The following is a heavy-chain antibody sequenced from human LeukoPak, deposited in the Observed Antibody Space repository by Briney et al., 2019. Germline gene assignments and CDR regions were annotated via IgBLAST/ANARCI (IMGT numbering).Heavy chain of an antibody. Sequence: GASVKVSCKSSRGSFSTYAVNWVRQAPGQGLEWMGRLIPVLGMSHYAPGFQGRVTLTADTSTNTAYMEFDSLTSDDTAVYFCARDRGGGFDLAFFDHWGQGTLVTVSS. V-gene: IGHV1-69*04. CDR3: ARDRGGGFDLAFFDH. CDR2: LIPVLGMS. J-gene: IGHJ4*02. D-gene: IGHD5-12*01. CDR1: RGSFSTYA.